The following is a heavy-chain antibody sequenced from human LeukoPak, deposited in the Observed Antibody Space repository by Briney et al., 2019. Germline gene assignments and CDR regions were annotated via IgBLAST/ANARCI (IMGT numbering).Heavy chain of an antibody. V-gene: IGHV3-21*01. J-gene: IGHJ3*02. CDR3: ARDSLGGDAFDI. Sequence: GGSLRLSCAASGFTFSSYSMNWVRQAPGKGLEWVSSISTSSTYIYYADSVKGRFTISRDSAKNSLYLQMNSLRAEDTAVYYCARDSLGGDAFDIWGQGTMVTVSS. CDR1: GFTFSSYS. CDR2: ISTSSTYI. D-gene: IGHD3-16*01.